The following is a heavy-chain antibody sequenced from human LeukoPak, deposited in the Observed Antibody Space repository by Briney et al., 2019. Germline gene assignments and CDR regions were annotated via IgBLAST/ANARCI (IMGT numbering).Heavy chain of an antibody. CDR3: ARTGHYYGSVTEYNWFDP. V-gene: IGHV1-8*01. J-gene: IGHJ5*02. D-gene: IGHD3-10*01. CDR2: MNPNSGNT. Sequence: ASVKASCKASGYTFTSYDINWVRQATGQGLEWMGWMNPNSGNTGYAQKFQGRVTMTRNTSISTAYMELSSLRSEDTAVYYCARTGHYYGSVTEYNWFDPWGQGTLVTVSS. CDR1: GYTFTSYD.